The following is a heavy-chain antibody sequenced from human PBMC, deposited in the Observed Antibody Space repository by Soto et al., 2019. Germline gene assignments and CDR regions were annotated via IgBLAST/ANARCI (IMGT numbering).Heavy chain of an antibody. CDR3: ARGVTVTRYYYYYYMDV. D-gene: IGHD4-17*01. V-gene: IGHV4-59*01. Sequence: SETLSLTCTVSGGSSSSYYWSWIRQPPGKGLEWIGYIYYSGSTNYNPSLKSRVTISVDTSKNQFSLKLSSVTAADTAVYYCARGVTVTRYYYYYYMDVWGKGTTVTVSS. J-gene: IGHJ6*03. CDR2: IYYSGST. CDR1: GGSSSSYY.